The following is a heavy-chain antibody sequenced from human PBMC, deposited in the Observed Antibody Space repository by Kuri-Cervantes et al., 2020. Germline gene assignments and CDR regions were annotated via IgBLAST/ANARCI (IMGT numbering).Heavy chain of an antibody. V-gene: IGHV4-61*01. CDR1: GGSVSSGSYY. Sequence: GSLRLSCTVSGGSVSSGSYYWSWIRQPPGKGLEWIGYIYYSGSTYYNPSLKSRVTISVDTSKNQFSLKLSSVTAADTAVYYCARDPYVSGNDYWGQGTLVTVSS. CDR2: IYYSGST. D-gene: IGHD3-10*01. CDR3: ARDPYVSGNDY. J-gene: IGHJ4*02.